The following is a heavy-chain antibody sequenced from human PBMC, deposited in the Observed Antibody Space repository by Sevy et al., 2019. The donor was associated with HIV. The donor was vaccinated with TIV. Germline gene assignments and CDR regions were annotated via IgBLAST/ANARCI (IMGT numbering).Heavy chain of an antibody. V-gene: IGHV3-23*01. J-gene: IGHJ6*02. D-gene: IGHD2-2*01. Sequence: GGSLRLSCAASGFTFSNYAMSWVRQAPGKGLEWVSSISRSGGSTYYAHSVKGRFTISRDNSKNTVYLQMNSLRAQDKAVYNCAKVDVVVPDADYGLDVWGQGTTVTVSS. CDR1: GFTFSNYA. CDR2: ISRSGGST. CDR3: AKVDVVVPDADYGLDV.